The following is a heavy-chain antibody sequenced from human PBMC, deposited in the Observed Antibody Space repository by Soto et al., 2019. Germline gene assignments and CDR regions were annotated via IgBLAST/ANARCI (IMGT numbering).Heavy chain of an antibody. CDR1: GGSFSGYY. Sequence: PSETLSLTCAVYGGSFSGYYWSWIRQPPGKGLEWIGEINHSGSTNYNPSLKSRLTISVDTSKNQFSLKLSSVTAADTAVYYCARDLNGYDWMDRWGQGTLVTVSS. J-gene: IGHJ5*02. D-gene: IGHD5-12*01. V-gene: IGHV4-34*09. CDR3: ARDLNGYDWMDR. CDR2: INHSGST.